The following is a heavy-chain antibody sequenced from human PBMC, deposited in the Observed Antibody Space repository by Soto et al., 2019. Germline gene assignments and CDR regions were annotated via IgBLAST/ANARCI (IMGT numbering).Heavy chain of an antibody. D-gene: IGHD3-22*01. CDR3: VRDYDYDTSRNDAFDI. V-gene: IGHV4-31*03. CDR1: GGSISSGDYY. Sequence: QVQLQESGPGLVKPSQTLSLTCTVSGGSISSGDYYWSWIRHHPGKGLEWIGYIYSSGSTYYNPSPRSRVTISADTSKNQFSLRLSSVTAAYTAVYYCVRDYDYDTSRNDAFDIWGQGTMVTVSS. J-gene: IGHJ3*02. CDR2: IYSSGST.